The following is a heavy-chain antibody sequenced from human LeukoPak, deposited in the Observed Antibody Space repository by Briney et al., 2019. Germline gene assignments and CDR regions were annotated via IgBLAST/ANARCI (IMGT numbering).Heavy chain of an antibody. D-gene: IGHD6-13*01. V-gene: IGHV3-21*01. CDR2: ISSSSSYI. CDR3: ARDGGQQLPTVAAFDY. J-gene: IGHJ4*02. Sequence: GGSLRLSCAASGFTFSSYNMNWVRQAPGKGLEWVSSISSSSSYIYYADSVKGRFTISRDNAKNSLYLQMNSLRAEDTAVYYCARDGGQQLPTVAAFDYWGQGTLVTVSS. CDR1: GFTFSSYN.